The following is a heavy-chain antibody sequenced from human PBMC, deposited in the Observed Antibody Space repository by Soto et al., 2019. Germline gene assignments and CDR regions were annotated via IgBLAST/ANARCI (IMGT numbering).Heavy chain of an antibody. CDR3: VRQGIDYLHGLVDV. Sequence: QVQVQQSGPGLVKPSETLSLTCSVSSGPTRSHNWGWIRQAPGRGLEWIGYIYYTGITRYNPSLDSRVTISAHTPARHISLTLSSVTAADTAVYYCVRQGIDYLHGLVDVWGQGTTVSVSS. CDR2: IYYTGIT. J-gene: IGHJ6*02. CDR1: SGPTRSHN. V-gene: IGHV4-59*08. D-gene: IGHD4-17*01.